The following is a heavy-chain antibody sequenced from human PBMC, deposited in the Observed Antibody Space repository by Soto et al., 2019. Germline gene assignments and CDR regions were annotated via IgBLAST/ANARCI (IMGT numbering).Heavy chain of an antibody. Sequence: ASVKVSCKASGGTFSSYTISWVRQAPGQGLEWMGRIIPILGIANYAQKFQGRVTITADKSTSTAYMELSSLRSEDTAVYYCARGRYSGYPTTRYYFDYWGQGTLVTVSS. CDR3: ARGRYSGYPTTRYYFDY. CDR2: IIPILGIA. D-gene: IGHD5-12*01. J-gene: IGHJ4*02. V-gene: IGHV1-69*02. CDR1: GGTFSSYT.